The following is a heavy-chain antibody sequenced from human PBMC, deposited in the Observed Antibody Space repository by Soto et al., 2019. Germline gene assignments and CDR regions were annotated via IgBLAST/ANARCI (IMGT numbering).Heavy chain of an antibody. V-gene: IGHV4-31*03. D-gene: IGHD4-17*01. CDR3: ARLQVTTFGWFDP. CDR2: IYYTVTT. CDR1: GVSISNGVYY. J-gene: IGHJ5*02. Sequence: PSETLSLTCTVSGVSISNGVYYWSWIRQHPGKGLEWIGNIYYTVTTDYNPSLKSRVTISVDTSKNQFSLKLSSVTAADTAVYYGARLQVTTFGWFDPWGQGTLVTV.